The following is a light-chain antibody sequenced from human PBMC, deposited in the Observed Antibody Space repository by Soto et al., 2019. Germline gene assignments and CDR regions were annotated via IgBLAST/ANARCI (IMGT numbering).Light chain of an antibody. J-gene: IGKJ4*01. CDR1: QSLLYSNGYNY. CDR3: MQALQTPLT. V-gene: IGKV2-28*01. Sequence: DIVMTQSPLSLPVTPGEPASISCRSSQSLLYSNGYNYLDWYVQKPGQSPQLLIYLGSNRASGVPDRFSGSGSGTDFTLKISRVEAEDVGVYYCMQALQTPLTFGGGTKVEIK. CDR2: LGS.